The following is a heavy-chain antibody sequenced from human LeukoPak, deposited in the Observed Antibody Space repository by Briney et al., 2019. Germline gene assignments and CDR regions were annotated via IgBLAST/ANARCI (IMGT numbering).Heavy chain of an antibody. Sequence: GGSLRLSCAASGFTFSDYYMNWIRQAPGKGLEWMSYIVRSGSTIYYADSVKGRFSISRDNAKNSLYLQVNSLRADDTAVYYCARGGLWLTDGMDVWGQGTTVTVSS. CDR3: ARGGLWLTDGMDV. V-gene: IGHV3-11*01. CDR2: IVRSGSTI. D-gene: IGHD3-10*01. J-gene: IGHJ6*02. CDR1: GFTFSDYY.